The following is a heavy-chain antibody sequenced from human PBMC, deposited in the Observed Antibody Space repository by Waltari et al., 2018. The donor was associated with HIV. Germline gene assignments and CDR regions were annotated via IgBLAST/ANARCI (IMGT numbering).Heavy chain of an antibody. CDR2: IYYSGQT. J-gene: IGHJ6*02. CDR1: GGSISGNRHY. D-gene: IGHD3-3*01. V-gene: IGHV4-39*01. CDR3: ARVSAWFHLEGGDV. Sequence: QLQLQESGAGLVKPSESVYLTCIISGGSISGNRHYWGWIRQPPGKGLEWIGSIYYSGQTYYKPSLQTRITMSVDTSKNQFSLKLGSVTAADTAVYYCARVSAWFHLEGGDVWSEGTTVTVSS.